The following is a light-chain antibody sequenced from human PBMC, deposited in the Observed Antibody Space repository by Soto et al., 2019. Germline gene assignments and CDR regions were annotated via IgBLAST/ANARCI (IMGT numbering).Light chain of an antibody. Sequence: EIVLTQSPGTLSLSPGERATLSCRASQSVSSSYLAWYQQKPGQAPRLLIYGASSRATGIPDRFSGSGSGTDFTLTISILEPEDCAVYYCQQYGRSPDLFTFGPGTKVDIK. CDR3: QQYGRSPDLFT. CDR1: QSVSSSY. V-gene: IGKV3-20*01. CDR2: GAS. J-gene: IGKJ3*01.